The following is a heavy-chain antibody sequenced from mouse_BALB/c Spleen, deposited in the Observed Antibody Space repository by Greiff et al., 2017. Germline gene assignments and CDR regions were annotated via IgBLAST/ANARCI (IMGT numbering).Heavy chain of an antibody. CDR3: ARVGYGNAY. J-gene: IGHJ3*01. V-gene: IGHV5-9-4*01. D-gene: IGHD2-1*01. Sequence: EVKLMESGGGLVKPGGSLKLSCAASGFTFSSYAMSWVRQSPEKRLEWVAEISSGGSYTYYPDTVTGRFTISRDNAKNTLYLEMSSLRSEDTAMYYCARVGYGNAYWGQGTLVTVSA. CDR2: ISSGGSYT. CDR1: GFTFSSYA.